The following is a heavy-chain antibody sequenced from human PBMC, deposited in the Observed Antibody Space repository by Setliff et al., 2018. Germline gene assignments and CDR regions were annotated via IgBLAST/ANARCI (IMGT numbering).Heavy chain of an antibody. J-gene: IGHJ6*03. CDR3: ARGHYYDSSGYRSNYYYYYYMDV. Sequence: VASVKVSCKASGGTFSSYAISWVRQAPGQGLEWMGGIIPILGIANYAQKFQGRVTITTDESTSTAYMELSSLRSEDTAVYYCARGHYYDSSGYRSNYYYYYYMDVWGKGTTVTVSS. D-gene: IGHD3-22*01. V-gene: IGHV1-69*10. CDR1: GGTFSSYA. CDR2: IIPILGIA.